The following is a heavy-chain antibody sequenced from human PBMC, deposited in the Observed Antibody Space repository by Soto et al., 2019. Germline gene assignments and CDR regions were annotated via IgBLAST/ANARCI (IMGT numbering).Heavy chain of an antibody. CDR1: GFTFSDYY. V-gene: IGHV3-11*06. CDR3: ARDPSTFGVVYGSGYYGMDV. Sequence: GGSLRLSCAASGFTFSDYYMSWIRQAPGKGLEWVSYISSSSSYTNYADSVKGRFTISRDNAKNSLYLQMNSLRAEDTAVYYCARDPSTFGVVYGSGYYGMDVWGQGTTVTVSS. CDR2: ISSSSSYT. D-gene: IGHD3-3*02. J-gene: IGHJ6*02.